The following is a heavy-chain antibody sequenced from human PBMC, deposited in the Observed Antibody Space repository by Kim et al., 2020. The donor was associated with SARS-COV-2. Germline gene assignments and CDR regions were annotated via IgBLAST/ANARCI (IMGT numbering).Heavy chain of an antibody. V-gene: IGHV4-39*01. Sequence: SETLSLTCTVSGGSLSSSSYYWGWIRQPPGKGLEWIGTAYYSGNTYYNPSLKSRVTISVDTSKNPLSLKLGSVTAADTAVYYCARHQRYSSGWYAAFYYYYMDVWGKGTTVTVSS. D-gene: IGHD6-19*01. CDR2: AYYSGNT. J-gene: IGHJ6*03. CDR1: GGSLSSSSYY. CDR3: ARHQRYSSGWYAAFYYYYMDV.